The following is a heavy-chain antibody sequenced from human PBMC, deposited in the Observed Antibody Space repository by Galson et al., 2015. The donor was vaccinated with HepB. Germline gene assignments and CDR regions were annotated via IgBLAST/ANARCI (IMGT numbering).Heavy chain of an antibody. CDR1: GFTVSSNY. J-gene: IGHJ6*02. Sequence: SLRLSCAASGFTVSSNYMSWVRQAPGKGLEWVSVIYSGGSTYYADSVKGRFTISRDNSKNTLYLQMNSLRAEDTAVYYCARDYRPFRGVIKSMDVWGQGTTVTVSS. D-gene: IGHD3-10*01. CDR3: ARDYRPFRGVIKSMDV. CDR2: IYSGGST. V-gene: IGHV3-66*01.